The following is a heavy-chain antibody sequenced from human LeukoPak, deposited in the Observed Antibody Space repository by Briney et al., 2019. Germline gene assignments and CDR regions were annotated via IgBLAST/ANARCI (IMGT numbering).Heavy chain of an antibody. D-gene: IGHD3-22*01. CDR1: GGSISSYY. Sequence: SETLSLTCTVSGGSISSYYWSWIRQPPGKGLEWIGYIYYSGSTNCNPSLKSRVTISVDTSKNQFSLKLSSVTAADTAVYYCARMFRAHYYDSSGVFDYWGQGTLVTVSS. V-gene: IGHV4-59*01. CDR3: ARMFRAHYYDSSGVFDY. CDR2: IYYSGST. J-gene: IGHJ4*02.